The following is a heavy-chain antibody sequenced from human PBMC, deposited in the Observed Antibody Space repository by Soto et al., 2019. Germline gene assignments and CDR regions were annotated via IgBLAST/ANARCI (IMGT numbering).Heavy chain of an antibody. J-gene: IGHJ6*02. CDR1: GFTFTSSA. CDR3: AADETYYDFWSGYLKGANYYYYGMDV. V-gene: IGHV1-58*01. Sequence: EASVKVSCKASGFTFTSSAVQWVRQARGQRLEWIGWIVVGSGNTNYAQKFQERVTITRDMSTSTAYMELSSLRSEDTAVYYCAADETYYDFWSGYLKGANYYYYGMDVWGQGTTVTVSS. D-gene: IGHD3-3*01. CDR2: IVVGSGNT.